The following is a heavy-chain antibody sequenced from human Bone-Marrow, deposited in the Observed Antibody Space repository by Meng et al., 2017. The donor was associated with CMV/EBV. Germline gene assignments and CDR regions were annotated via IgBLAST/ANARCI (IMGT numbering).Heavy chain of an antibody. CDR3: ARGGSNSLIDY. CDR2: ISSSGSTI. D-gene: IGHD6-13*01. J-gene: IGHJ4*02. Sequence: GGSLRLSCAASGFTFSSYEMNWVRQAPGKGLEWVSYISSSGSTIYYADSVKGRFTISRDNAKNSLYLQMNSLRAGDTAVYYCARGGSNSLIDYWGQGTLVTVSS. CDR1: GFTFSSYE. V-gene: IGHV3-48*03.